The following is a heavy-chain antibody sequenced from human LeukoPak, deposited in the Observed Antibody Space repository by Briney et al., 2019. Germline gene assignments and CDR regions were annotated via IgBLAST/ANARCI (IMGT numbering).Heavy chain of an antibody. V-gene: IGHV4-39*01. J-gene: IGHJ5*02. CDR3: ARQRALGYSDYPWFDP. D-gene: IGHD5-12*01. CDR2: IYYSGST. Sequence: SETLSLTCAVYGGSFSGYYWGWIRQPPGKGLEWIGSIYYSGSTYYNPSLKSRVTISVDTSKNQFSLKLSSVTAADTTVYFCARQRALGYSDYPWFDPWGQGTLVTVSS. CDR1: GGSFSGYY.